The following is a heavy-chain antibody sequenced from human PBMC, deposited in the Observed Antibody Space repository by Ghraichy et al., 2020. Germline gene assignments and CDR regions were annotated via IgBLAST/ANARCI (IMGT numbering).Heavy chain of an antibody. CDR3: VKDSRLGTGDPYAFDI. D-gene: IGHD7-27*01. J-gene: IGHJ3*02. CDR2: ISSNGGST. CDR1: GFTFSSYA. Sequence: GGTLRLFCSASGFTFSSYAMHWVRQAPGKGLEYVSGISSNGGSTYYAESVKGRFYISRDNSKNTLYLQMSSLRAEETAMFFCVKDSRLGTGDPYAFDIWGQGTMVAVSS. V-gene: IGHV3-64D*09.